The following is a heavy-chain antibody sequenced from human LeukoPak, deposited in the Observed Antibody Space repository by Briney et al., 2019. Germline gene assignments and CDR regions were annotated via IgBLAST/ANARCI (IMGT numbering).Heavy chain of an antibody. Sequence: SETLSLXCTVSGYSISSGYYWGWIRQPPGQGLEWIGSIYHSGSTYYNPSLKSRVTISVDTSKNQFSLKLSSVTAADTAVYYCARVDTMVRGVISPNFDYWGQGTLVTVSS. J-gene: IGHJ4*02. D-gene: IGHD3-10*01. V-gene: IGHV4-38-2*02. CDR3: ARVDTMVRGVISPNFDY. CDR1: GYSISSGYY. CDR2: IYHSGST.